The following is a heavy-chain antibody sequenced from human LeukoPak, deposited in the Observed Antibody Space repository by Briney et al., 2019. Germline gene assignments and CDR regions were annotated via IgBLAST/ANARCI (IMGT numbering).Heavy chain of an antibody. CDR3: ARDGDITPTDV. V-gene: IGHV3-33*01. D-gene: IGHD2-15*01. J-gene: IGHJ6*02. CDR1: GFTLSSFG. Sequence: GRSLRLSWAAAGFTLSSFGMHWVRQAPGKGLEWVAVIWYDGSNKYYADSVKGRFTISRDNSKNTLYLQMNSLRAEDTAVYYCARDGDITPTDVWGQGTTVTVSS. CDR2: IWYDGSNK.